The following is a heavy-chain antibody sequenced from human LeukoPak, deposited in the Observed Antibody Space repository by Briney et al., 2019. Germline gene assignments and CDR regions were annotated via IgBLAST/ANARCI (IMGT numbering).Heavy chain of an antibody. CDR1: GYTFTSYG. CDR3: ARDRSDLYCSSTSCYYFDY. Sequence: GASVKVSCKASGYTFTSYGISWVRQAPGQGLEWMGGIIPIFGTANYAQKFQGRVTITADESTSTAYMELSSLRSEDTAVYYCARDRSDLYCSSTSCYYFDYWGQGTLVTVSS. D-gene: IGHD2-2*01. CDR2: IIPIFGTA. J-gene: IGHJ4*02. V-gene: IGHV1-69*13.